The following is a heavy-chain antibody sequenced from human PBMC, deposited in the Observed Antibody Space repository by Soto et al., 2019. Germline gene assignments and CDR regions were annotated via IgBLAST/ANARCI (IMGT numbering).Heavy chain of an antibody. CDR3: ARRGGGDYPYYFDY. V-gene: IGHV4-34*01. J-gene: IGHJ4*02. D-gene: IGHD3-16*01. CDR2: IHYSGST. CDR1: GGSFIGYY. Sequence: PSETLSLTCAVWGGSFIGYYWSWIRQPPGKGLEWIGEIHYSGSTNYNPSLKSRVTISIETSKTQFSLKLRSVTAADTAVYYCARRGGGDYPYYFDYWGQGTLVTVSS.